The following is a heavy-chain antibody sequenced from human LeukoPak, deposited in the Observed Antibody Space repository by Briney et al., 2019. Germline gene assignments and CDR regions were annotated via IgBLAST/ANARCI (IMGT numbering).Heavy chain of an antibody. CDR2: IYYSGST. Sequence: SETLSLTCIVSGGSISSYYWSWIRQPPGKGLEWIGYIYYSGSTNYNPSLKSRVTISVDTSKNQFSLKLSSVTAADTAVYYCARVRGLSGYKSGGFDPWGQGTLVTVSS. CDR1: GGSISSYY. CDR3: ARVRGLSGYKSGGFDP. V-gene: IGHV4-59*01. J-gene: IGHJ5*02. D-gene: IGHD5-12*01.